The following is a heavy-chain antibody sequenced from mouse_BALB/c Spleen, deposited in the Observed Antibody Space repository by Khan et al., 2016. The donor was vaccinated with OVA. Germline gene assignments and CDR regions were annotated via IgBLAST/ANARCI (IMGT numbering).Heavy chain of an antibody. CDR2: VSPGSGSP. J-gene: IGHJ4*01. CDR3: TRSNYYGNSLYAMDY. V-gene: IGHV1S41*01. D-gene: IGHD1-1*01. CDR1: GYTFTSYW. Sequence: DLVKPGASVKLSCKASGYTFTSYWINWIKQRPGQGLEWIGRVSPGSGSPYYNEMFKGKATVTVDKSSSTAYIQLNSLSSEDSAVYFCTRSNYYGNSLYAMDYWGQGTLVTVSS.